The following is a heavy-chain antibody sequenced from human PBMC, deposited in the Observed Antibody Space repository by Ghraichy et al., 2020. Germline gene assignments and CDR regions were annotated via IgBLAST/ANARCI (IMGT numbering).Heavy chain of an antibody. CDR2: ISGSGDST. CDR3: AKRMFYYGSGGFWTYSFDY. CDR1: GFTLSSYV. V-gene: IGHV3-23*01. Sequence: GGSLRLSCVASGFTLSSYVMSWVRQAPGKGLEWVSAISGSGDSTYYADSVKGRFTMSRDNSKNTLYLQMNSLRAEDTAVYYCAKRMFYYGSGGFWTYSFDYWGQGTLVTVSS. J-gene: IGHJ4*02. D-gene: IGHD3-22*01.